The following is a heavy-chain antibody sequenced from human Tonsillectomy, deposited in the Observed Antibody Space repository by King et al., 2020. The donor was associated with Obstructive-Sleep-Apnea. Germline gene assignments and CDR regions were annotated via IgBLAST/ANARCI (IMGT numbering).Heavy chain of an antibody. V-gene: IGHV3-30*18. CDR3: AKDDHRVDVGWFGELFRGMDV. CDR2: ISFDGSNK. J-gene: IGHJ6*02. CDR1: GFTFGNYG. Sequence: VQLVESGGGVVQPGRSLRLSCAASGFTFGNYGMHWVRQAPGKGLEWVAGISFDGSNKYYGDSVKGRFTISRDHSKKTLYLQMNSLRAEDTAVYYCAKDDHRVDVGWFGELFRGMDVWGQGTTVTVSS. D-gene: IGHD3-10*01.